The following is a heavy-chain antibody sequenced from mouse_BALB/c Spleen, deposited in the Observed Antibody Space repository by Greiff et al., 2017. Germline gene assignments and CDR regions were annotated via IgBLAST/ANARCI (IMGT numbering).Heavy chain of an antibody. CDR1: GFSLTSYG. CDR2: IWSGGST. D-gene: IGHD1-1*01. Sequence: VQLVESGPGLVQPSQSLSITCTVSGFSLTSYGVHWVRQSPGKGLEWLGVIWSGGSTDYNAAFISRLSISKDNSKSQVFFKMNSLQANDTAIYYCASDYGSSYAGFAYWGQGTLVTVSA. V-gene: IGHV2-2*02. CDR3: ASDYGSSYAGFAY. J-gene: IGHJ3*01.